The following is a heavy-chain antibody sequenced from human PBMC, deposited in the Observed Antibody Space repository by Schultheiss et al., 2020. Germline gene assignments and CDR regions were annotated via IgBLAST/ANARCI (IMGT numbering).Heavy chain of an antibody. V-gene: IGHV4-59*12. J-gene: IGHJ5*02. D-gene: IGHD2-15*01. CDR3: ARGDCSGGSCYHVPPYNWFDP. CDR2: IYYSGST. Sequence: SETLSLTCTVSGGSISSYYWSWIRQPPGKGLEWIGYIYYSGSTNYNPSLKSRVTISVDTSKNQFSLKLSSVTAADTAVYYCARGDCSGGSCYHVPPYNWFDPWGQGTLVTVSS. CDR1: GGSISSYY.